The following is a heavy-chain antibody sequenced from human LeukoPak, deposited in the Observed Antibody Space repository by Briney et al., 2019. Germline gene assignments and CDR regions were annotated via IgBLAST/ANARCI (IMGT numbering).Heavy chain of an antibody. Sequence: GGSLRLSCAASGFTFSSYDMSWVRQAPGKGPEWVSIITSNGGSTYYADSVKGRFTISRDNSENTLYLQMNSLRAEDTAVYYCARDVPASYWGQGTLVTVFS. D-gene: IGHD6-25*01. V-gene: IGHV3-23*01. CDR2: ITSNGGST. CDR3: ARDVPASY. J-gene: IGHJ4*02. CDR1: GFTFSSYD.